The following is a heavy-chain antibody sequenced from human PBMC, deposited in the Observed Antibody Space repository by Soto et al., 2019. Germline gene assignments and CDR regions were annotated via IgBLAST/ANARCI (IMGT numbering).Heavy chain of an antibody. J-gene: IGHJ4*02. D-gene: IGHD6-19*01. CDR3: TRTRYRSGLFQLSFDS. Sequence: ASVKVSCKAPKDTFSDYYIHWVRQAPGQGLEWMGWINPNTGGTNYIEKFRGRVTMSRDTSISTAYMELTSLTPDDTAVFYCTRTRYRSGLFQLSFDSWGQGILVTVSS. CDR1: KDTFSDYY. V-gene: IGHV1-2*02. CDR2: INPNTGGT.